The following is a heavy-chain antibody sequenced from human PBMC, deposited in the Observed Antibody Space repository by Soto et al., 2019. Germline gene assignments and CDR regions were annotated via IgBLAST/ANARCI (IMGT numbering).Heavy chain of an antibody. D-gene: IGHD5-18*01. Sequence: PSETLSLTCTVSGGSISSSSYYWGWIRQPPGKGLEWIGSIYYSGSTYYNPSLKSRVTISVDTSKNQFSLKLSSVTAADTALYYCARHHTAVALIDAFDIWGQGTMVTVSS. J-gene: IGHJ3*02. V-gene: IGHV4-39*01. CDR3: ARHHTAVALIDAFDI. CDR2: IYYSGST. CDR1: GGSISSSSYY.